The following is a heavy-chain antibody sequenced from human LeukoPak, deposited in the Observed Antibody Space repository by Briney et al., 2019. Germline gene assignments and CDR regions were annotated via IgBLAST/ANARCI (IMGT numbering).Heavy chain of an antibody. Sequence: SETLSLTCTVSGDSINTKSYYWGWNRQPPGKGLEWIGSIYYSGNTYYNPSLKSRVTLSIDTSKNQFSLRLSSVTAADTAVYYCARHSYGTFDYWGQGTLVTVSS. V-gene: IGHV4-39*01. CDR1: GDSINTKSYY. CDR2: IYYSGNT. J-gene: IGHJ4*02. D-gene: IGHD5-18*01. CDR3: ARHSYGTFDY.